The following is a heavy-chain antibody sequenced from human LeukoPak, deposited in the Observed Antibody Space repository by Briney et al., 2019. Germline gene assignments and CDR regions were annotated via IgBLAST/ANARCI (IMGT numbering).Heavy chain of an antibody. Sequence: PSETLSLTCTVSGGPISSGDYYWSWIRQPPGKGLEWIGYIYYSGSTYYNPSLKSRVTISVDTSKNQFSLKLSSVTAADTAVYYCARARRYYYYGMDVWGQGTTVTVSS. D-gene: IGHD6-6*01. CDR1: GGPISSGDYY. CDR2: IYYSGST. CDR3: ARARRYYYYGMDV. J-gene: IGHJ6*02. V-gene: IGHV4-30-4*02.